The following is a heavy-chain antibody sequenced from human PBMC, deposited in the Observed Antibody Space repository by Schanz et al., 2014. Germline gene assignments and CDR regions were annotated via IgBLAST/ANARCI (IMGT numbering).Heavy chain of an antibody. D-gene: IGHD6-19*01. J-gene: IGHJ6*03. CDR2: ISTSNGNT. CDR1: GYTFISYG. V-gene: IGHV1-18*01. CDR3: ARLGTGMAVAGSVIDSYYYYMDV. Sequence: VQLVQSGAEVKKPGASVKVSCKASGYTFISYGIKWVRQAPGQGLEWMGWISTSNGNTNYIQKLQGRVTMTTDTSTGTAYMELRSLRSDDTALYYCARLGTGMAVAGSVIDSYYYYMDVWGEGTTVTVSS.